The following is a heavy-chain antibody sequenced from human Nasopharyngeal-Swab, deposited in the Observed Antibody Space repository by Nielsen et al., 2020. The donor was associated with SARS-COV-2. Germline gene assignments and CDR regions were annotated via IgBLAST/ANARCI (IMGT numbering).Heavy chain of an antibody. Sequence: SVKVSCKASGGTFSSYGINWVRQAPGQGLEWMGRIIPMFGSTTYAQKFQDRVTFTADASTTTAYMELTSLRSEDTAVYYCARDPNFGSSPSNWFAPWGQGSLVTVSS. D-gene: IGHD6-6*01. J-gene: IGHJ5*02. CDR1: GGTFSSYG. CDR3: ARDPNFGSSPSNWFAP. V-gene: IGHV1-69*13. CDR2: IIPMFGST.